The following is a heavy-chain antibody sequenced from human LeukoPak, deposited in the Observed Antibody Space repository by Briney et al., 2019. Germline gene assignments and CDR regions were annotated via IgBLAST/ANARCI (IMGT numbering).Heavy chain of an antibody. CDR1: GFTFSSYS. CDR2: INSDGSST. V-gene: IGHV3-74*01. CDR3: LREGRVSGYDFDY. Sequence: GGSLRLSCAASGFTFSSYSMNWVRQAPGKGLVWVSRINSDGSSTTYADSVKGRLTISRDNAKNTLYLQMNSLRAEDTAVYYCLREGRVSGYDFDYWGQGTLVTVSS. J-gene: IGHJ4*02. D-gene: IGHD5-12*01.